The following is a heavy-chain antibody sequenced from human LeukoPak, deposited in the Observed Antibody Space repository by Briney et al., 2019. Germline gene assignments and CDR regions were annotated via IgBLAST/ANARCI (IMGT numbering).Heavy chain of an antibody. Sequence: GGSLRLSCAASGFTFSSYGMHWVRQAPGKGLEWVAVIWYDGSNKYYADPVKGRFTISRDNSKNTLYLQMNSLRAEDTAVYYCAREASRQWLVGRFDYWGQGTLVTVSS. J-gene: IGHJ4*02. D-gene: IGHD6-19*01. CDR3: AREASRQWLVGRFDY. CDR1: GFTFSSYG. V-gene: IGHV3-33*01. CDR2: IWYDGSNK.